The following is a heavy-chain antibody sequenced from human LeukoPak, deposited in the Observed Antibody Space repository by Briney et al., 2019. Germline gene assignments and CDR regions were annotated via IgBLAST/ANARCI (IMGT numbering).Heavy chain of an antibody. D-gene: IGHD4-17*01. Sequence: GGSLRLSCAASGFTFSSHGMHWVRQAPGKGLEWVAFIRYHGRDKYYADSVRGRFTISRDNSRNTLYLQMDSLRAEDTAVYYCANSPYGDWSFDFWGQGTLVTVSS. V-gene: IGHV3-30*02. J-gene: IGHJ4*02. CDR1: GFTFSSHG. CDR3: ANSPYGDWSFDF. CDR2: IRYHGRDK.